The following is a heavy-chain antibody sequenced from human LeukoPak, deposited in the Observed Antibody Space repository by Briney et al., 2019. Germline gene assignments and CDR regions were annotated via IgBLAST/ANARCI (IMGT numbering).Heavy chain of an antibody. J-gene: IGHJ6*03. CDR3: ANGSPGVVAATRSYYYYMDV. CDR2: ISGSGGST. D-gene: IGHD2-15*01. CDR1: KFTFSTYW. Sequence: GGSLRLSCAASKFTFSTYWMSWVRQAPGKGLEWVSAISGSGGSTYYADSVKGRFTISRDNSKNTLYLQMNSLRAEDTAVYYCANGSPGVVAATRSYYYYMDVWGEGTTVTISS. V-gene: IGHV3-23*01.